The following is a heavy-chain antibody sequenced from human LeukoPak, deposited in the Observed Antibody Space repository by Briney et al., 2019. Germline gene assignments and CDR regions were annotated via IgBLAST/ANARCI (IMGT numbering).Heavy chain of an antibody. J-gene: IGHJ4*02. CDR1: GFTFSSYG. CDR3: ARSVPDYTRFDY. Sequence: GGSLRLSCAASGFTFSSYGMSWVRQAPGKGLQRVSAISDSGGSTYYAESVRGRFTISTDNSRNTVFLQMNSLRADDTALYYCARSVPDYTRFDYWGQGALVTVSS. D-gene: IGHD4-11*01. CDR2: ISDSGGST. V-gene: IGHV3-23*01.